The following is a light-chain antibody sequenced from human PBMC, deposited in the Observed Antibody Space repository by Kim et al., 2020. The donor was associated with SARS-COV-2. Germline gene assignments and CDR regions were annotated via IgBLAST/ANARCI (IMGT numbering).Light chain of an antibody. CDR3: QTWGTGIRV. Sequence: ASVKLTCTLSSGHSSYAIAWHQQQPEKGPRYLMKVNSDGSHTKGDGIPDRFSGSSSGTECYLTISSLQSEDEADYYCQTWGTGIRVFGGGTQLTVL. V-gene: IGLV4-69*01. CDR1: SGHSSYA. CDR2: VNSDGSH. J-gene: IGLJ3*02.